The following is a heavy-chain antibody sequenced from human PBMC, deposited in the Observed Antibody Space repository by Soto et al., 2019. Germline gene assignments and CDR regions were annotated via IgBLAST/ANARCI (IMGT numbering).Heavy chain of an antibody. Sequence: EVQLVESGGGLVQPGGSLRLSCAASGFTFSSFWMHWVRQVPGKGLEWVSRVSDDGSSTTYADSVKGRFTISRDNAKNTLFIQMNSLRGDGSAAYYCVRDRDSRGYGFLDYWGQGIMVTVSS. J-gene: IGHJ4*02. CDR3: VRDRDSRGYGFLDY. V-gene: IGHV3-74*01. CDR2: VSDDGSST. CDR1: GFTFSSFW. D-gene: IGHD3-22*01.